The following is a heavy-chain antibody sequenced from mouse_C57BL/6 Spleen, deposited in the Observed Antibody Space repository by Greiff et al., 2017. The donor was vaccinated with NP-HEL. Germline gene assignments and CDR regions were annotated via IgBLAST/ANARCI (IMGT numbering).Heavy chain of an antibody. CDR2: IDPSDSYT. J-gene: IGHJ4*01. CDR1: GYTFTSYW. V-gene: IGHV1-69*01. CDR3: ARGNLPVYAMDY. Sequence: QVQLKQPGAELVMPGASVKLSCKASGYTFTSYWMHWVKQRPGQGLEWIGEIDPSDSYTNYNQKFKGKSTLTVDKSSSTAYMQLSSLTSEDSAVYYCARGNLPVYAMDYWGQGTSVTVSS.